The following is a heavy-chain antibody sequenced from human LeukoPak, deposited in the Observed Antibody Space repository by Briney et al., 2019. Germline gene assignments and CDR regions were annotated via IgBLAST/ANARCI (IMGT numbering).Heavy chain of an antibody. CDR3: ASQTLDCGGDCYTYYFDY. CDR1: GGTLSSYA. V-gene: IGHV1-69*05. J-gene: IGHJ4*02. Sequence: ASVKVSCKASGGTLSSYAISWVRQAPGQGLEWVGRIIPIFGTANYAQKFQGRVTITTDESTSTAYMELSSLRSEDTAVYYCASQTLDCGGDCYTYYFDYWGQGTLVTVSS. D-gene: IGHD2-21*02. CDR2: IIPIFGTA.